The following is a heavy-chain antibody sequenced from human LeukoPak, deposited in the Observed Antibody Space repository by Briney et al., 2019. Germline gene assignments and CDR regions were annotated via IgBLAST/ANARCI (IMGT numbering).Heavy chain of an antibody. V-gene: IGHV4-31*03. Sequence: RSSQTLSLTCTVSGGSISSGGYYWSWIRQHPGKGLEWIGYIYYSGSTYYNPSLKSRVTISVDTSKNQFSLKLSSVTAADTAVYSCARHRFPGYSSSRYESPREHHWFFDLWGRGTLVTVSS. D-gene: IGHD6-19*01. CDR2: IYYSGST. J-gene: IGHJ2*01. CDR3: ARHRFPGYSSSRYESPREHHWFFDL. CDR1: GGSISSGGYY.